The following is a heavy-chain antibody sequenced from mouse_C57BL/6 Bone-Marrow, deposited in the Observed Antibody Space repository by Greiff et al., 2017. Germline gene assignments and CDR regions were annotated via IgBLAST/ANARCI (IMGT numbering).Heavy chain of an antibody. J-gene: IGHJ2*01. CDR1: GYSFTSYW. D-gene: IGHD2-3*01. CDR3: MGYSAYYFDY. CDR2: IYPGNSDT. Sequence: DVQLQESGTVLVRPGASVKMSCKTSGYSFTSYWMHWVIQRPGQGLEWIGGIYPGNSDTYYNQKFKGKAKLTADTSASTAYMELRSLTNEDSAVYYCMGYSAYYFDYWGRGTTLTVSS. V-gene: IGHV1-5*01.